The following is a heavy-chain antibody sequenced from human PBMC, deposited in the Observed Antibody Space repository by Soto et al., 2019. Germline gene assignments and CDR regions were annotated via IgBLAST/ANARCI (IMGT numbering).Heavy chain of an antibody. D-gene: IGHD3-22*01. CDR1: GFTFSSYG. V-gene: IGHV3-33*01. CDR3: AREYYYDSSGHFDY. CDR2: IWYDGSNK. J-gene: IGHJ4*02. Sequence: QVQLVESGGGVVQPGRSLRLSCAASGFTFSSYGMHWVRQAPGKGLEWVAVIWYDGSNKYYADSVKGRFTISRDNSKNTLDLQKNSLRAEDTAVYYCAREYYYDSSGHFDYWGQGTLVTVSS.